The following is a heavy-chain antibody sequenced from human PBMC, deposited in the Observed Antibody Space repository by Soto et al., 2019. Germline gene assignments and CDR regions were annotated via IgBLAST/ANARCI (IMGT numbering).Heavy chain of an antibody. CDR3: ARDHYYGSGSYGALLSY. CDR1: GFTVSSNY. J-gene: IGHJ4*02. D-gene: IGHD3-10*01. V-gene: IGHV3-66*01. CDR2: IYSGGST. Sequence: GGSLRLSCAASGFTVSSNYMSWVRQAPGKGLEWVSVIYSGGSTYYADSVKGRFTISRDNSKNTLYLQMNSLRAEDTAVYYCARDHYYGSGSYGALLSYWGQGTLVTVSS.